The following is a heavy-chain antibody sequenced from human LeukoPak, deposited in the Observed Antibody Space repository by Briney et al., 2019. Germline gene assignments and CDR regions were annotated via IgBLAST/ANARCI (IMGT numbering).Heavy chain of an antibody. CDR2: IIPIFGTA. CDR3: ATTNNFIGSGSYYSDAFDI. Sequence: ASVKVSCKASGGTFSSYAISWVRQAPGQGLEWMGGIIPIFGTANYAQKFQGRVTITADESTGTAYMELSSLRSEDTAVYYCATTNNFIGSGSYYSDAFDIWGQGTMVTVSS. D-gene: IGHD3-10*01. V-gene: IGHV1-69*13. CDR1: GGTFSSYA. J-gene: IGHJ3*02.